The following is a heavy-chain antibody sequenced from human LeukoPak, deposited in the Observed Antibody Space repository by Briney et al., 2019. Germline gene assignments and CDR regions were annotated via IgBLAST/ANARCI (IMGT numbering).Heavy chain of an antibody. V-gene: IGHV1-8*01. CDR3: ARGRWFSDSSGYSGNAFDI. Sequence: GASVKVSCRASGYTFTSYDVNWVRQATGQGLEWMGWMNPNTGDTGYAQKFQGRVTMTRSTSISTAYMELSSLRSEDTAVYYCARGRWFSDSSGYSGNAFDIWGQGTLVTVSS. D-gene: IGHD3-22*01. J-gene: IGHJ3*02. CDR2: MNPNTGDT. CDR1: GYTFTSYD.